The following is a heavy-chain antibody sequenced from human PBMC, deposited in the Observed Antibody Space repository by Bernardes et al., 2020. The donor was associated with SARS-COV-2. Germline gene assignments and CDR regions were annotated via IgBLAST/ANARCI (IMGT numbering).Heavy chain of an antibody. Sequence: SETLSLTCTVSGGSISSYYWSWIRQPPGKGLEWIGSIYYSGSTNYNPSLKSRVTISVDTSTNQFSLKLSSVTAADTAVYYCARGHPQSITMIVVAQGGMDVWGKGTTVTVSS. CDR1: GGSISSYY. D-gene: IGHD3-22*01. J-gene: IGHJ6*04. V-gene: IGHV4-59*01. CDR3: ARGHPQSITMIVVAQGGMDV. CDR2: IYYSGST.